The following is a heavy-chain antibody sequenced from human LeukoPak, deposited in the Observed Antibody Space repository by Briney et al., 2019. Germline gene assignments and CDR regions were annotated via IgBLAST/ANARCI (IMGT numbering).Heavy chain of an antibody. D-gene: IGHD1-1*01. CDR2: INHRGDA. J-gene: IGHJ4*03. V-gene: IGHV4-34*01. CDR1: GGSFSSYY. Sequence: SETLSLTCAVYGGSFSSYYWSWLRQSTGKGLEWLAEINHRGDANYNASVKSRVTISVDTSKNQFSLKLTSLTAADTAVYFCARGPTISETGYFDSWGQGTLVTVSS. CDR3: ARGPTISETGYFDS.